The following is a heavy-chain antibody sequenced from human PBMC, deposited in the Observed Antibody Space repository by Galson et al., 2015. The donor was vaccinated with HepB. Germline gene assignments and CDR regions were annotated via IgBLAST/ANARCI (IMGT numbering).Heavy chain of an antibody. CDR1: GFTFSSYS. CDR2: ISSSSSTI. Sequence: SLRLSCAASGFTFSSYSRNWVRQAPGKGLEWVSYISSSSSTIYYADSVKGRFTISRDNAKNSLYLQMNSLRAEDTAVYYCARDDDVVVPATPSISFDYWGQGTLVTVSS. V-gene: IGHV3-48*01. J-gene: IGHJ4*02. D-gene: IGHD2-2*01. CDR3: ARDDDVVVPATPSISFDY.